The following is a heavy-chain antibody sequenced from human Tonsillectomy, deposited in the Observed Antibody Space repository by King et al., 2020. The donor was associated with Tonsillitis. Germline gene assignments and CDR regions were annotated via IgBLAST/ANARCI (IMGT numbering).Heavy chain of an antibody. D-gene: IGHD3-3*01. CDR1: GFTFSNYW. V-gene: IGHV3-7*01. J-gene: IGHJ4*02. CDR2: IKQDGSEK. CDR3: AKSPCDLWGGFYGYCFDY. Sequence: VQLVESGGGLVQPGGSLRLSCAASGFTFSNYWMTWVRQAPGKGLEWVANIKQDGSEKYYVDSVKGRFTIFRDNAKNSLYLQMNSLRAEDTAVYYCAKSPCDLWGGFYGYCFDYWGQGTLVTVSS.